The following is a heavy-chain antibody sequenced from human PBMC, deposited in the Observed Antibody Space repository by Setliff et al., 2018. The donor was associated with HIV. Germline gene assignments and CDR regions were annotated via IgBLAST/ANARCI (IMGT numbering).Heavy chain of an antibody. J-gene: IGHJ4*02. V-gene: IGHV5-51*01. CDR1: GYSFTTYW. CDR3: ARHGQYGSGSYYNRPFDY. CDR2: IYPGDSDT. D-gene: IGHD3-10*01. Sequence: PGESLKISCMASGYSFTTYWIGWVRQMPGKGLEWMGIIYPGDSDTRYSPSFQGQVTISADKSISTAYLQWSSLKASDTAMYYCARHGQYGSGSYYNRPFDYWGQGTLVTVSS.